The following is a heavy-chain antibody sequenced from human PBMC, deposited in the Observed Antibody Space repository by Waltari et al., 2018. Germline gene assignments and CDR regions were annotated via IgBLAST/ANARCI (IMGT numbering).Heavy chain of an antibody. CDR2: ISYSSSYI. J-gene: IGHJ4*02. D-gene: IGHD4-17*01. CDR3: ARDHEYGGKADY. V-gene: IGHV3-21*01. CDR1: GFTFSSYN. Sequence: EVQLVESGGGVVKPGGSLRLSCAASGFTFSSYNMNWVRQAPGKGLEWVSIISYSSSYIYYADSVEGRFTVSRDNAKSSLYLQMNSLRAEDTAVYYCARDHEYGGKADYWGQGTLVTISS.